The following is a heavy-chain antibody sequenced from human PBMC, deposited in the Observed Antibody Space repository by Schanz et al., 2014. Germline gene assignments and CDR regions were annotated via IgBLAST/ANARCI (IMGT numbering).Heavy chain of an antibody. V-gene: IGHV3-7*04. J-gene: IGHJ4*02. CDR2: IKQDGSEK. D-gene: IGHD3-10*01. CDR3: ARDNYCGSGSCAY. Sequence: EVQLVESGGGLVQPGGSLRLSCGGSGFTFSKYWMSWVRQAPGKGLEWVANIKQDGSEKYYVDAVKGRFTISRDNAKNSMYLRMKSLRGEDTAGYYCARDNYCGSGSCAYWGQGTLVTVSS. CDR1: GFTFSKYW.